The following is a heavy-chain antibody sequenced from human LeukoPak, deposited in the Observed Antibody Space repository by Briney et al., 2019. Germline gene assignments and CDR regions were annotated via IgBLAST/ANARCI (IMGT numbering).Heavy chain of an antibody. CDR2: IYYSGST. CDR3: ARVGGNSDY. V-gene: IGHV4-39*07. D-gene: IGHD4-23*01. J-gene: IGHJ4*02. Sequence: WVRQPPGKGLEWIGSIYYSGSTYYNPSLNSRVTISVDTSKNQFSLKLRSVTAADTAVYYCARVGGNSDYWGQGTLVTVSS.